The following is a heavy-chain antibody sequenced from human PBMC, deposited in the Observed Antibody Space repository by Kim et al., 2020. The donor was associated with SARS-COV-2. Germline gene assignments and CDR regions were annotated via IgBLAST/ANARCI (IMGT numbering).Heavy chain of an antibody. CDR3: ARDYSNAFNYYYYMDV. CDR2: INTNTGNP. V-gene: IGHV7-4-1*02. CDR1: GYTFTSYA. Sequence: ASVKVSCKASGYTFTSYAMNWVRQAPGQGLEWMGWINTNTGNPTYAQGFTGRFVFSLDTSVSTAYLQISSLKPEDTAVYYCARDYSNAFNYYYYMDVWGKGTTGTVSS. J-gene: IGHJ6*03. D-gene: IGHD4-4*01.